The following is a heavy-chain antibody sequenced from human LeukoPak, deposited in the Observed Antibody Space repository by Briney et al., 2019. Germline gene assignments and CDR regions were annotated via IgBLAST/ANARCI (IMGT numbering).Heavy chain of an antibody. CDR3: AIKLAVAGLDY. J-gene: IGHJ4*02. D-gene: IGHD6-19*01. V-gene: IGHV4-39*01. CDR1: GGSISSGSYY. Sequence: PSETLSLTCTVSGGSISSGSYYWGWIRQPPGKGLEWIGSIYYSGSTYYNPSLKSRVTISVDTSKNQFSLKLSSVTAADTAVYYCAIKLAVAGLDYWGQGTLVTVSS. CDR2: IYYSGST.